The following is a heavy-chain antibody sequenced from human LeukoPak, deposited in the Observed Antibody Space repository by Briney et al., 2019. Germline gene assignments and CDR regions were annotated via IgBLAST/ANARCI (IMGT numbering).Heavy chain of an antibody. CDR1: GFTFTNYW. Sequence: GGSLRLSCAASGFTFTNYWMHWVRQAPGKGLEWVSGIRWNSGSIGYADSVKGRFTISRDNAKNSLYLQMNSLRAEDTALYYCALGGSTVTTPFDYWGQGTLVTVSS. CDR3: ALGGSTVTTPFDY. J-gene: IGHJ4*02. V-gene: IGHV3-9*01. CDR2: IRWNSGSI. D-gene: IGHD4-17*01.